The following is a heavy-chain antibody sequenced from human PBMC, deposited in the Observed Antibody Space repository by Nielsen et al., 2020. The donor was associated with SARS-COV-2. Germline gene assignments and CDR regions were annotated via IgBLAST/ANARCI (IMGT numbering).Heavy chain of an antibody. CDR2: INPNSGST. CDR3: AREEGPPIAAAGTADLDYGMDV. CDR1: GYTFTGYY. Sequence: ASVKVSCKASGYTFTGYYMHWVRQAPGQGLEWMGRINPNSGSTSYAQKFQGRVTMTRDTSTSTVYMELSSLRSEDTAVYYCAREEGPPIAAAGTADLDYGMDVWGQGTTVTVSS. J-gene: IGHJ6*02. D-gene: IGHD6-13*01. V-gene: IGHV1-46*01.